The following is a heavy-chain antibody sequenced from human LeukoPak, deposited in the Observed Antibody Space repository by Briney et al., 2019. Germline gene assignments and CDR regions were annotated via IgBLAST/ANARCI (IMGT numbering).Heavy chain of an antibody. Sequence: ASVKVSCKTSGYTFKDYYIHWVRQAPGQGLEWMGWTNPYSGGTSYARKFLGRVTMTRDTSISTAYLELSRLTADDTAVYFCARARSGSSTYYFAYWGPGTLVTVSS. D-gene: IGHD2-15*01. J-gene: IGHJ4*02. CDR1: GYTFKDYY. CDR2: TNPYSGGT. V-gene: IGHV1-2*02. CDR3: ARARSGSSTYYFAY.